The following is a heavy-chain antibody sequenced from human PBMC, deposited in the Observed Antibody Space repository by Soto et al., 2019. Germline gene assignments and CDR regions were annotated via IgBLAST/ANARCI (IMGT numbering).Heavy chain of an antibody. CDR3: ARAVGPFDY. V-gene: IGHV3-33*01. Sequence: QVQLVESGGGVVQPGRSLRLSCAASGFDFSTYGMHWVRQAPGKGLEWVAVIWYDGSNKYYADSVRGRFIISRDNSENTLFLQLNSLRAEDTAVSYCARAVGPFDYWGQGTLVTVSS. CDR2: IWYDGSNK. CDR1: GFDFSTYG. J-gene: IGHJ4*02. D-gene: IGHD1-26*01.